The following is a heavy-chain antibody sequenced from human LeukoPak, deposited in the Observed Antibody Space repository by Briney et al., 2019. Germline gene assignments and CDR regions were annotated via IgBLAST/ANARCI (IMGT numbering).Heavy chain of an antibody. V-gene: IGHV3-53*01. J-gene: IGHJ4*02. CDR2: IYSGGST. CDR1: GFTVSNNY. CDR3: ARATLDN. Sequence: SGGSLRLSCAASGFTVSNNYISWVRQAPGKGLEWVSVIYSGGSTKYADSVKARFTISRDNSKNTVYLQMNSLRADDTAVYYCARATLDNWDQGTLVTVSS.